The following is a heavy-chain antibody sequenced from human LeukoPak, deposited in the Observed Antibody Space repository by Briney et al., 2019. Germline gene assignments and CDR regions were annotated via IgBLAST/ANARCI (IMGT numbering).Heavy chain of an antibody. D-gene: IGHD3-22*01. V-gene: IGHV4-4*07. J-gene: IGHJ4*02. Sequence: PSETLSLTCTVSGGSISSYYWSWIRQPAGKGLEWIGRIYTSGSTNYNPSLKSRVTISVDTSKNQFSLKLSSVTAADTAVYYCARDADYYDSSGYYHYFDYWGQGTLVTVSS. CDR3: ARDADYYDSSGYYHYFDY. CDR1: GGSISSYY. CDR2: IYTSGST.